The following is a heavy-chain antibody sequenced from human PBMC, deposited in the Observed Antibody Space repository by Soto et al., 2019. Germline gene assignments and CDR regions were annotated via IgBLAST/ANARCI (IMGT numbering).Heavy chain of an antibody. CDR2: IIPIFGTA. D-gene: IGHD1-7*01. Sequence: GASVRVSCKASGGTFSSYAISWVRQAPGQGLEWMGGIIPIFGTANYAQKFQGRVTITADESTSAAYMELSSLRSEDTAVYYCAVNNWNFPTPYNWFAPWGQGTLVTVSS. CDR3: AVNNWNFPTPYNWFAP. V-gene: IGHV1-69*13. J-gene: IGHJ5*02. CDR1: GGTFSSYA.